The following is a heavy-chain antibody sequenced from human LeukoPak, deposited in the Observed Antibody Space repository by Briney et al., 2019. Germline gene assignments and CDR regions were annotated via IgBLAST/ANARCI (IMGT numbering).Heavy chain of an antibody. J-gene: IGHJ6*03. CDR3: ARDGCGGSCFHYYYYYMDV. CDR1: GGSISTYY. CDR2: ISTIGST. Sequence: SETLSLTCTVSGGSISTYYWSWIRQPAGKGLERIGRISTIGSTNYNPSLNSRVTISIDTSKNQFSLKLSSVTAADTAVYYCARDGCGGSCFHYYYYYMDVWGKGTTVTISS. D-gene: IGHD2-15*01. V-gene: IGHV4-4*07.